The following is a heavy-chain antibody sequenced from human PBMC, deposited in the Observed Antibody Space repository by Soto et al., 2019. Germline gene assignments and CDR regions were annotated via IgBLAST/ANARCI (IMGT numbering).Heavy chain of an antibody. V-gene: IGHV1-8*01. CDR2: MNPNSGNT. Sequence: ASVKVSCKASGYTFTSYDINWVRQATGQGLEWMGWMNPNSGNTGYAQKIQGRVTMTRNTSISTAYMELSSLRSEDTAVYYCVRILFFYYGSGTYYNEHAFDIWRQGTMFTVS. D-gene: IGHD3-10*01. CDR1: GYTFTSYD. J-gene: IGHJ3*02. CDR3: VRILFFYYGSGTYYNEHAFDI.